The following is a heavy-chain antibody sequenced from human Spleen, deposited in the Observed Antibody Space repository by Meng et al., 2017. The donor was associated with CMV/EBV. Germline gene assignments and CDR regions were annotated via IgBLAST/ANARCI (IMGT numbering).Heavy chain of an antibody. CDR3: ARDAGVTIYYFDY. CDR1: GVSISSYY. CDR2: IYDSGRT. Sequence: GSLRLSCTVSGVSISSYYWSWIRQPPGKGLEWIGNIYDSGRTNYKSSLKSRVTISVDTSKNQFSLKLSSATAADTAVYYCARDAGVTIYYFDYWGQGMLVTVSS. D-gene: IGHD4-11*01. V-gene: IGHV4-59*01. J-gene: IGHJ4*02.